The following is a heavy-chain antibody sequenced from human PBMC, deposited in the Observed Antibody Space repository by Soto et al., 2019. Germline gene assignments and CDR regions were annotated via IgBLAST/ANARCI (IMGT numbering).Heavy chain of an antibody. CDR2: INPDGSGK. J-gene: IGHJ4*02. Sequence: GALKISRAAPWFTFSRHLRTWVPPAPGKGLEWVANINPDGSGKYYGASLKGRVTISRDNAKNSLYLQMNNLRAEDTAVYYCARARDYLFDFWGQGTLVTVSS. CDR1: WFTFSRHL. D-gene: IGHD4-17*01. V-gene: IGHV3-7*01. CDR3: ARARDYLFDF.